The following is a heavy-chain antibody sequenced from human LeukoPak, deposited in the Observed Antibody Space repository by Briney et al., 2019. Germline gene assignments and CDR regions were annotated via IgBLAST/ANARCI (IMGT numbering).Heavy chain of an antibody. V-gene: IGHV1-8*01. CDR3: ARAPAVFLGFDP. CDR2: MNPNSGNT. D-gene: IGHD3-3*01. J-gene: IGHJ5*02. Sequence: GASVKVSCKASGYTFTSYDINWVRQATGQGLEWMGWMNPNSGNTGYAQKFQGRVTTTRNTSISTAYMELSSLRSEDTAVYYCARAPAVFLGFDPWGQGTLVTVSS. CDR1: GYTFTSYD.